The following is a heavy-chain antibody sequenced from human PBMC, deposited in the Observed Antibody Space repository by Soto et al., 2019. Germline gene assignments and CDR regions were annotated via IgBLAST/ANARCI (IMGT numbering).Heavy chain of an antibody. D-gene: IGHD2-2*01. Sequence: SCTSSDRWFNNDVIWVRQAPGQGREWMGWNSPYNGDTNYAQKLQCRGTMTPDTSTSTAYMELRSLRSDDTAVYYCARYCSSTSCEHYFDYWGQGTLVTVSS. CDR2: NSPYNGDT. J-gene: IGHJ4*02. CDR3: ARYCSSTSCEHYFDY. CDR1: DRWFNND. V-gene: IGHV1-18*01.